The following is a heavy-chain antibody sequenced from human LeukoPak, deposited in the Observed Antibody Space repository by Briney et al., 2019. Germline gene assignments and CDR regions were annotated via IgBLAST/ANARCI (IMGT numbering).Heavy chain of an antibody. Sequence: GGSLRLSCAASGFTFSSYGMHWVRQAPGKGLEWVAVIWYDGSNKYYAGSVKGRFTISRDNSKNTLYLQMNSLRAEDTAVYYCARERITMVRGSPIDPDSQDYYYYGMDVWGKGTTVTVSS. D-gene: IGHD3-10*01. CDR3: ARERITMVRGSPIDPDSQDYYYYGMDV. CDR1: GFTFSSYG. V-gene: IGHV3-33*01. CDR2: IWYDGSNK. J-gene: IGHJ6*04.